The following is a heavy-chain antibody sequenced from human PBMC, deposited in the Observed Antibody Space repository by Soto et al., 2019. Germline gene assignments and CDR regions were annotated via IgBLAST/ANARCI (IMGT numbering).Heavy chain of an antibody. Sequence: SETLSLTCTVSGGSISSSSYYWGWIRQPPGKGLEWIGSIYYSGSTYYNPSLKIRVPISVDTSKNQFSLKLSSVTAADTAVYYCARRGYCSGGSCYRLSYFDYWGQGTLVTVSS. D-gene: IGHD2-15*01. CDR1: GGSISSSSYY. CDR2: IYYSGST. J-gene: IGHJ4*02. V-gene: IGHV4-39*01. CDR3: ARRGYCSGGSCYRLSYFDY.